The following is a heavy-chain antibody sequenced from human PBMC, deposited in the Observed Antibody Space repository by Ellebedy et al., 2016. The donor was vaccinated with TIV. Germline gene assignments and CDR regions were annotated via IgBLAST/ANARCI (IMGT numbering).Heavy chain of an antibody. CDR2: IPASGTGI. Sequence: PGGSLRLSCVASGFIFSSYYMTWVRQAPGKGLEWISYIPASGTGIYYADSVKGRFTVARDNANKSLHLQMNSLRGDDTAVYYCARAREPGPFAYYYYGMDVWGQGTTVTVSS. D-gene: IGHD1-1*01. V-gene: IGHV3-48*03. CDR1: GFIFSSYY. J-gene: IGHJ6*02. CDR3: ARAREPGPFAYYYYGMDV.